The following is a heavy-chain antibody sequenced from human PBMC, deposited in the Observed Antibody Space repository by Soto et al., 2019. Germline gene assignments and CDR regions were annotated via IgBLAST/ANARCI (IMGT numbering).Heavy chain of an antibody. CDR3: ARDSPLDY. CDR2: ISVYDGNT. Sequence: QVQLVQSGAEVKKPGASVKVSCKTSGYTFASYGISWVRQGPGQGFEWMGWISVYDGNTKYAPKLQGRVTITTDRSTSTAYMERRGLKSDDTAVYYCARDSPLDYWGQGNLVTVSS. J-gene: IGHJ4*02. CDR1: GYTFASYG. V-gene: IGHV1-18*04.